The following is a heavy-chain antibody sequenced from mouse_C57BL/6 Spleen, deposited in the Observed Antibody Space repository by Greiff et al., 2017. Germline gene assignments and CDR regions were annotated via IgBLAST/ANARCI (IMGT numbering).Heavy chain of an antibody. CDR1: GYTFTSYT. J-gene: IGHJ2*01. CDR3: ARSFYGSIDY. D-gene: IGHD1-1*01. Sequence: QVQLQQSGAELARPGASVKMSCKASGYTFTSYTMHWVKQRPGQGLEWIGYINPSSGYTKYNQKFKDKATLTADKSSSTAYMQLSSLTSEDSAVYYCARSFYGSIDYWGQGTTLTVSS. V-gene: IGHV1-4*01. CDR2: INPSSGYT.